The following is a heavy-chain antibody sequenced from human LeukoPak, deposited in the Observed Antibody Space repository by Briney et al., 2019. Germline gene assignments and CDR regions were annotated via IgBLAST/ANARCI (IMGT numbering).Heavy chain of an antibody. Sequence: SETLSLTCTVSGGSISSYFWSWIRQPPGKGLEWIGYLYYSRNTNYNPSLKSRVTISVDTSTNQFSLKLSSVTAADTAVYYCARDADSYGYYSPLGYWGQGTLVTVSS. V-gene: IGHV4-59*01. CDR3: ARDADSYGYYSPLGY. D-gene: IGHD3-22*01. CDR2: LYYSRNT. CDR1: GGSISSYF. J-gene: IGHJ4*02.